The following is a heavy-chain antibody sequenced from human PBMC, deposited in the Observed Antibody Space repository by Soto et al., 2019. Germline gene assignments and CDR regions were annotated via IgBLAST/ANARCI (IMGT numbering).Heavy chain of an antibody. Sequence: QLVQSGAEVKKPGASVKVSCKASGYTFTDHGISWVRQAPGQGFVWMGWISAYNDYTAYAQKFQGRVTMTTDNSTNPAYMELRSLTSDEAAVYSCAKDRPRLTQNFLAVHWGQGTRVTVSS. CDR2: ISAYNDYT. CDR3: AKDRPRLTQNFLAVH. CDR1: GYTFTDHG. D-gene: IGHD2-21*01. J-gene: IGHJ4*02. V-gene: IGHV1-18*01.